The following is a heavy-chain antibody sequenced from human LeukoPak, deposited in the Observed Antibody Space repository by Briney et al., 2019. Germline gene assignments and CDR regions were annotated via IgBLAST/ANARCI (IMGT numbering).Heavy chain of an antibody. CDR1: GYTFTGYY. D-gene: IGHD3-3*01. CDR2: INPNSGGT. V-gene: IGHV1-2*02. Sequence: GASVKVSCKASGYTFTGYYMHWVRQAPGQGLEWMGWINPNSGGTNYARKFQGRVTMTRDTSISTAYMELSRLRSDDTAVYYCARDPSIYDFWSGYEYYFDYWGQGTLVTVSS. CDR3: ARDPSIYDFWSGYEYYFDY. J-gene: IGHJ4*02.